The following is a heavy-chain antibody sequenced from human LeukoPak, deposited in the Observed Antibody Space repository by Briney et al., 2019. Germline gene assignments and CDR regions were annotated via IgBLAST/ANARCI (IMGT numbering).Heavy chain of an antibody. Sequence: SETLSLTCTVSGGSISSSSYHWGWIRQPPGKGLEWIGSIYYSGGTYYNPSLKSRVTISVDTSKNQFSLKLSSVTAADTAVYYCARAFIAAAGERRAEYFQHWGQGTLVTVSS. D-gene: IGHD6-13*01. CDR2: IYYSGGT. J-gene: IGHJ1*01. V-gene: IGHV4-39*07. CDR3: ARAFIAAAGERRAEYFQH. CDR1: GGSISSSSYH.